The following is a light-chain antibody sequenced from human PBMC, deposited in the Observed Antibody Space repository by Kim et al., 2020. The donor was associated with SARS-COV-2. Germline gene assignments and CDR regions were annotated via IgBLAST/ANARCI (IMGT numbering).Light chain of an antibody. Sequence: GQSVTIPCTGTSSDVGNYKYVSWYQQHPGKAPKFIIYEVNKRPSGVPDRFSGSKSGNTASLTVSGLQAEDEAHYYCSSYAGTNNYVFGTGTKVTVL. V-gene: IGLV2-8*01. J-gene: IGLJ1*01. CDR2: EVN. CDR1: SSDVGNYKY. CDR3: SSYAGTNNYV.